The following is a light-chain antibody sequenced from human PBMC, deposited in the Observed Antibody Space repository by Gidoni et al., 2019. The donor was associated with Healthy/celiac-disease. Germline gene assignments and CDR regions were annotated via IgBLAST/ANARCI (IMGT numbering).Light chain of an antibody. J-gene: IGKJ1*01. Sequence: DIPMTPVPSTLSASRGDRVTITCRASQSISSWLAWYQQKPGKAPKLLIYDASSLESGVPSRFSGSGSGTEFTLTISSLQPDDFATYYCQQYNSYPWTFGQGTKVEIK. CDR1: QSISSW. CDR2: DAS. CDR3: QQYNSYPWT. V-gene: IGKV1-5*01.